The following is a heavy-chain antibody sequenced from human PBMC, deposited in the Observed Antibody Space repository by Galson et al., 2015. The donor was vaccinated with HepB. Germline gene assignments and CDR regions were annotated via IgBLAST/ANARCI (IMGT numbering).Heavy chain of an antibody. V-gene: IGHV3-15*01. D-gene: IGHD3-10*01. J-gene: IGHJ4*02. CDR3: LYYYGSGSYYPFDY. CDR1: GFTFSNAW. Sequence: SLRLSCAASGFTFSNAWMSWVRQAPGKGLEWVGRIKSKTDGGTTDYAAPVKGRFTISRDDSKNTLYLQMNSLKTEDTAVYYCLYYYGSGSYYPFDYWGQGTLVTVSS. CDR2: IKSKTDGGTT.